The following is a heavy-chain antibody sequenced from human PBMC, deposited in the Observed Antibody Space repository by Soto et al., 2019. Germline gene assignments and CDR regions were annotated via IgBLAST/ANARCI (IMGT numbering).Heavy chain of an antibody. CDR3: ARDQSFDRSYYYGTDV. CDR2: IIPILGIA. CDR1: GGTFSSYA. D-gene: IGHD3-10*01. J-gene: IGHJ6*02. V-gene: IGHV1-69*04. Sequence: ASVKVSCKASGGTFSSYAISWVRQAPGQGLEWMGRIIPILGIANYAQKFQGRVTITADKSTSTAYMELSSLRSEDTAVYYCARDQSFDRSYYYGTDVWGQGTTVTVSS.